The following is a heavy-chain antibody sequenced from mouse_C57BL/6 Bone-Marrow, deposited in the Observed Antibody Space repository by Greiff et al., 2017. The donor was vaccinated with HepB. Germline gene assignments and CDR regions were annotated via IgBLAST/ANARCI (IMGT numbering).Heavy chain of an antibody. V-gene: IGHV1-19*01. CDR1: GYTFTDYY. J-gene: IGHJ3*01. CDR3: ASPCGFAY. CDR2: IKPYNGGT. Sequence: EVQLQESGPVLVKPGASVKMSCKASGYTFTDYYMNWVKQSHGKSLEWIGVIKPYNGGTSYNQKFKGKATLTVDTSSSTAYMELNSLTSEDSAVYYCASPCGFAYWGQGTLVTGSA.